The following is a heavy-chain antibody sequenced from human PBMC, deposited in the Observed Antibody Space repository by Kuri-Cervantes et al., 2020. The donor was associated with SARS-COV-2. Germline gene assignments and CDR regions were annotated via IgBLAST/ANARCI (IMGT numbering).Heavy chain of an antibody. CDR2: IYTSGST. CDR1: GGSISSYY. D-gene: IGHD3-9*01. V-gene: IGHV4-4*07. Sequence: GSLRLSCTVSGGSISSYYWSWIRQPAGKGLEWIGRIYTSGSTNYNPSLKSRVTMSVDTSKNRFSLKLSSVTAADTAVYYCARHVPDWLLNWFDPWGQGTLVTDSS. CDR3: ARHVPDWLLNWFDP. J-gene: IGHJ5*02.